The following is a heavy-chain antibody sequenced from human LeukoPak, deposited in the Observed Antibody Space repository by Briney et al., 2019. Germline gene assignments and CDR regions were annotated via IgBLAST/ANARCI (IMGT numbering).Heavy chain of an antibody. J-gene: IGHJ4*02. CDR1: GFTFSSYT. CDR2: IAGSSGYI. D-gene: IGHD1-14*01. V-gene: IGHV3-21*01. Sequence: PGGSLRLSCAASGFTFSSYTMNWVRQAPGKGLEWVSSIAGSSGYISYADSVKGRFTISRDNAKKSLYLQVTSLTAEDMAVYYCARMTGASRKFDYWGQGTLVTVSS. CDR3: ARMTGASRKFDY.